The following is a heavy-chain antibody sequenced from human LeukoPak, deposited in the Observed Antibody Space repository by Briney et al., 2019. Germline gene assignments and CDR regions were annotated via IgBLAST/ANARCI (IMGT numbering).Heavy chain of an antibody. D-gene: IGHD2-2*01. Sequence: GGSLRLSCAASGFAFSNAWMSWVRQAPGKGLEWVGRIKSKTDDGTTDYAAPVKGRFTISRDNSKNTLYLQMNSLRAEDTAVYYCAKDPSRYCSSTSCYHYFDYWGQGTLVTVSS. CDR2: IKSKTDDGTT. V-gene: IGHV3-15*01. J-gene: IGHJ4*02. CDR3: AKDPSRYCSSTSCYHYFDY. CDR1: GFAFSNAW.